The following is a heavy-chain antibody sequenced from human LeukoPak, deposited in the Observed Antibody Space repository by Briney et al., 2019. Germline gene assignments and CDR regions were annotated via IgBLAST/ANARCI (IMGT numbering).Heavy chain of an antibody. CDR1: GYTFTGYY. CDR2: INPNSGGT. CDR3: ARDRNFMSSGWYNY. Sequence: ASVKVSCKASGYTFTGYYMHWVRQAPGQGLEWMGRINPNSGGTNYAQKFQGRVTMTRDTSISTAYMELSRLRSDDTAVYYCARDRNFMSSGWYNYWGQGTLVTVSS. J-gene: IGHJ4*02. D-gene: IGHD6-19*01. V-gene: IGHV1-2*06.